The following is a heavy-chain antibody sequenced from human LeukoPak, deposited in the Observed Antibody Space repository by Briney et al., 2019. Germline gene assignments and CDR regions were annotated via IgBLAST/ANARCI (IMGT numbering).Heavy chain of an antibody. CDR3: ARELAGGSFDY. CDR2: ISSSSSYI. CDR1: GFTFSSYS. J-gene: IGHJ4*02. D-gene: IGHD7-27*01. Sequence: GGSLRLSCAASGFTFSSYSMNWVRQAPGKGREWVSSISSSSSYIYYADSVKGRFTISRDNAKNSLYLQMNSLRAEDTAVYYCARELAGGSFDYWGQGTLVTVSS. V-gene: IGHV3-21*01.